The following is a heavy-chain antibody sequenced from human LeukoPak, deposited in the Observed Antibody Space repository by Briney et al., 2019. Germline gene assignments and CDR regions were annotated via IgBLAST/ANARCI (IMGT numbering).Heavy chain of an antibody. CDR1: GGSISSYY. V-gene: IGHV4-59*01. J-gene: IGHJ4*02. D-gene: IGHD3-10*01. CDR2: IYYSGST. Sequence: SETLSLTCTVSGGSISSYYWSWIRQPPGKGLEWIGYIYYSGSTNYNPSLKSRVTISVDTSKNQFSLKLSSVTAADTAVYYCARGPYYSWGQGTLVTVSS. CDR3: ARGPYYS.